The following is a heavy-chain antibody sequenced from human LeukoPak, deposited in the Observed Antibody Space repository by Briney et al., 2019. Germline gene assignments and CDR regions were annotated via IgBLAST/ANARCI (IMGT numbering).Heavy chain of an antibody. D-gene: IGHD3-22*01. CDR3: TRSGYRHPYHFDS. CDR1: GFSVRTTY. CDR2: LYTGGDT. Sequence: GGSLSLSCAASGFSVRTTYMSWARQAPGKRLEWGSVLYTGGDTDHADSVKGRFTISRDNSKNTLSLQMNSLRVEDTAIYYCTRSGYRHPYHFDSWGQGTLVIVSS. J-gene: IGHJ4*02. V-gene: IGHV3-53*01.